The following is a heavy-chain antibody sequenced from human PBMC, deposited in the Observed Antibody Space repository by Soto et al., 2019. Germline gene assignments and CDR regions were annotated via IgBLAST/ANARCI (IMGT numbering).Heavy chain of an antibody. CDR1: GFTFSNAW. CDR3: TTDSQLFIYTG. V-gene: IGHV3-15*01. Sequence: PGWSLRLSCAASGFTFSNAWMSWVRQAPGKGLEWVGRIKSKTDGGTTDYAAPVKGRFTISRDDSKNTLYLQMNSLKTEDTAVYYWTTDSQLFIYTGWGQGTLVTVSS. D-gene: IGHD2-2*01. J-gene: IGHJ4*02. CDR2: IKSKTDGGTT.